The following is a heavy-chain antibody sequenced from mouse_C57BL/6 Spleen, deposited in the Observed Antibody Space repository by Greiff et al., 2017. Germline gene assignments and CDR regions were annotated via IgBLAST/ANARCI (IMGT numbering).Heavy chain of an antibody. CDR3: ARGRRGFDY. CDR2: INPRTGGT. D-gene: IGHD2-12*01. CDR1: GYSFTGYY. J-gene: IGHJ2*01. Sequence: EVQRVESGPELVKPGASVKISCKASGYSFTGYYMNWVKQSPEKSLEWIGEINPRTGGTTYNQKFKAKATLTVDKSSSTAYMQLKSLTSEDSAVYYCARGRRGFDYWGQGTTLTVSS. V-gene: IGHV1-42*01.